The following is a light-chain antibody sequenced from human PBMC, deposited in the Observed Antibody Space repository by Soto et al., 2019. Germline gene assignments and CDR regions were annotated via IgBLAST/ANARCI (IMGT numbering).Light chain of an antibody. J-gene: IGKJ1*01. V-gene: IGKV3-11*01. CDR1: QSVSTF. Sequence: EFVFTQSPGTLSLSPGERATLSCRASQSVSTFLAWYQHKPGQAPRLLIYDASNRANGIPDRFRGSGSGTDLTLTISSLEPEDFALYSCQQGTDWHPGTFGQGTKVDIK. CDR2: DAS. CDR3: QQGTDWHPGT.